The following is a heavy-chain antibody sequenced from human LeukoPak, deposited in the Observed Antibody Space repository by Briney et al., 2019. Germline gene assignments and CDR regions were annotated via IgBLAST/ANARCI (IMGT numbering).Heavy chain of an antibody. CDR2: IYYSGIT. CDR3: ARSSGAFDY. Sequence: SETLSLTCTVSGDSISSSYWSWIRQPPGKGLDWIGYIYYSGITSYNPSLKSRVTMSLDTSKNQFSLKLNSVTAADTAVYYCARSSGAFDYWGQGALVSVSS. V-gene: IGHV4-59*01. CDR1: GDSISSSY. J-gene: IGHJ4*02.